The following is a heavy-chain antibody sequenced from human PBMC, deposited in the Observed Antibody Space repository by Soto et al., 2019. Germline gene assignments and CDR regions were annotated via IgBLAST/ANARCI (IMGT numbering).Heavy chain of an antibody. D-gene: IGHD2-15*01. J-gene: IGHJ5*02. Sequence: QVQLVQSGAEVKKPGSSVKVSCKASGGTFSSYTISWVRQAPGQGLEWMGRIIPILGIANYAQKFQGRVTITADNSTSTAYMELSSLRSEDTAVYYCARGYCSGGSCSSLEVDWFDPWGQGTLVTVSS. CDR2: IIPILGIA. CDR3: ARGYCSGGSCSSLEVDWFDP. CDR1: GGTFSSYT. V-gene: IGHV1-69*02.